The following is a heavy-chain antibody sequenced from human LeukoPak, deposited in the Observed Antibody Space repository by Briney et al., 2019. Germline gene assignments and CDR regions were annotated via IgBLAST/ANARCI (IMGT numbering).Heavy chain of an antibody. CDR1: GFTFSSYE. CDR3: ARDRYYGSGFSPGDC. D-gene: IGHD3-10*01. Sequence: QPGGSLRLSCVASGFTFSSYEMNWVRQAPGKGLEWVSYISSSGSSIYYADSVKGRFTISRDNAKNSLYLQMYSLRAEDTAVYYCARDRYYGSGFSPGDCWGQGTLVTVSS. J-gene: IGHJ4*02. V-gene: IGHV3-48*03. CDR2: ISSSGSSI.